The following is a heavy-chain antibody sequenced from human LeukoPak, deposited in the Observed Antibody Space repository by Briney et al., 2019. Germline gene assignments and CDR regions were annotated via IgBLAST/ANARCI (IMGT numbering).Heavy chain of an antibody. D-gene: IGHD4-17*01. Sequence: GGSLRLSCAASGFTFSSNWMSWVRQAPGKGLERVAHIKQDGSEKYYVDSVKGRFTISRDNAKNSLYLQMNSLRAEDTAVYYCARIMTTVTTNYYYYMDVWGKGTTVTVSS. CDR2: IKQDGSEK. J-gene: IGHJ6*03. V-gene: IGHV3-7*01. CDR1: GFTFSSNW. CDR3: ARIMTTVTTNYYYYMDV.